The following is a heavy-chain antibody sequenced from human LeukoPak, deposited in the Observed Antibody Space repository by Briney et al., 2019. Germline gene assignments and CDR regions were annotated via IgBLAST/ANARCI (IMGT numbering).Heavy chain of an antibody. CDR1: GGTFSNYA. V-gene: IGHV7-4-1*02. D-gene: IGHD1-26*01. J-gene: IGHJ4*02. CDR2: INTNTGNP. Sequence: GASVKVSCKASGGTFSNYAISWVRQAPGQGLEWMGWINTNTGNPTYAQGFTGRFVFSLDTSVSTAYLQISSLKAEDTAVYYCAREGLVGATELGGYWGQGTLVTVSS. CDR3: AREGLVGATELGGY.